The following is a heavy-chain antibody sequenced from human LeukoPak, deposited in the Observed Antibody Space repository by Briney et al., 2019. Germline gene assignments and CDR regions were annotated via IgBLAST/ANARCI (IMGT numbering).Heavy chain of an antibody. CDR3: ARRNDYMDV. J-gene: IGHJ6*03. CDR2: IYYSGST. CDR1: GGSISSYY. V-gene: IGHV4-59*01. Sequence: SETLSLTCTVSGGSISSYYWSWIRQPPGKGLEWIGYIYYSGSTNYNPSLKSRVTISVDTSKNQFSLKLSSVTAADTAMYYCARRNDYMDVWGRGATVTVSS.